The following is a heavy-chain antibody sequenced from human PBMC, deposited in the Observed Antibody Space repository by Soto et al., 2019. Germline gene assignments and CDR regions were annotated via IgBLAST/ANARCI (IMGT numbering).Heavy chain of an antibody. CDR1: GYTFTSYG. CDR2: ISAYNGNT. Sequence: ASVKVSCKASGYTFTSYGISWVRQAPGQGLEWMGWISAYNGNTNYAQKLQGRVTMTTDTSTSTAYMELRSLRSGDTARDFCAIDLDGDPDYWGQGTLVTVSS. V-gene: IGHV1-18*01. CDR3: AIDLDGDPDY. D-gene: IGHD4-17*01. J-gene: IGHJ4*02.